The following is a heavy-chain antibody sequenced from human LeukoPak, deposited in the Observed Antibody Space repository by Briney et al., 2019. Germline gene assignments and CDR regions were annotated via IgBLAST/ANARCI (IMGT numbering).Heavy chain of an antibody. CDR3: ARVFDDYGDY. CDR1: GYSISSSSYY. J-gene: IGHJ4*02. V-gene: IGHV4-39*07. CDR2: IYYSGST. Sequence: SETLSLTRTVSGYSISSSSYYWGWIRQPPGKGLEWIGSIYYSGSTYYNPSLKSRVTISVDTSKNQFSLKLSSVTAADTAVYYCARVFDDYGDYWGQGTLVTVSS.